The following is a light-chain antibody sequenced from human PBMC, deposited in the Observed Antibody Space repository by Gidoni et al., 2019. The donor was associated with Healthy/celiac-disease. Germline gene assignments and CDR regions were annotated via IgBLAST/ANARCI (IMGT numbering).Light chain of an antibody. J-gene: IGKJ1*01. CDR2: KAS. V-gene: IGKV1-5*03. Sequence: DIQMTQSPSTLSAPVGDRVTIPCRASPGISSWLAWYQQKPGKAPKLLIYKASSLESGVPSRFSGSGSVTEFTLPISSLQPDDFATYYCQQYNSYSRTFGQGTKVEIK. CDR3: QQYNSYSRT. CDR1: PGISSW.